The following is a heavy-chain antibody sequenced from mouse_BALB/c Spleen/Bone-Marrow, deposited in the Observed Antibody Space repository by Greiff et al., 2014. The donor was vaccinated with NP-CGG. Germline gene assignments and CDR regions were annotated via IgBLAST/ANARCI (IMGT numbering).Heavy chain of an antibody. J-gene: IGHJ2*01. Sequence: VQLQQSGAELVRPGSSVKISCKASGYAISSYWMNWVKQRPGQGLEWIGLIYPGDGDTNYNGKFKGKATLTADKSSSTAYMQISSLPSGDSAVYFSARGRGWHLDYWGQGTTLTVSS. V-gene: IGHV1-80*01. CDR2: IYPGDGDT. D-gene: IGHD2-3*01. CDR3: ARGRGWHLDY. CDR1: GYAISSYW.